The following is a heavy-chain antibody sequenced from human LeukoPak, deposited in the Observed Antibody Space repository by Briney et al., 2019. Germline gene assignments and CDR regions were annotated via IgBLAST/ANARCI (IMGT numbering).Heavy chain of an antibody. V-gene: IGHV1-18*01. CDR2: INTLDGNT. J-gene: IGHJ4*02. Sequence: ASVRVSCKASGYIFTDYGITWVRQAPGQGLEWMGRINTLDGNTDYAQKFQDRVSMTTDTSTNTAYMELRSLRPDDTAVYYCARDRYEFTYWGQGTLVTVSS. CDR3: ARDRYEFTY. CDR1: GYIFTDYG. D-gene: IGHD3-3*01.